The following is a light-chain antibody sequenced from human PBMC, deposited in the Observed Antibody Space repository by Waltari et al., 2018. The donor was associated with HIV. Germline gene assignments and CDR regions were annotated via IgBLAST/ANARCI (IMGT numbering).Light chain of an antibody. CDR1: TSNIGSNY. CDR3: AAWDDTLSGQGV. V-gene: IGLV1-47*01. J-gene: IGLJ2*01. CDR2: RDK. Sequence: QSVLTQPPSVSGTPGQRVTISCSGSTSNIGSNYVYWYQQLPETAPKLLIYRDKRRPSGVPDRVSGSKSGTSASLAINGLRSEDEADYYCAAWDDTLSGQGVFGGGTKLTVL.